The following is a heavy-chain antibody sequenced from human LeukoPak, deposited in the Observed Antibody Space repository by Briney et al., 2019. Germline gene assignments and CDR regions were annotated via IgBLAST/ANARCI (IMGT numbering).Heavy chain of an antibody. D-gene: IGHD1-26*01. J-gene: IGHJ4*02. CDR2: VKSKADGGTT. Sequence: GGSLRLSCAASGFTFSNAWMSWVRQAPGKGLEWVGRVKSKADGGTTDYAAPVEGRFTISRDDSKNTLYLQMNSLKIEDTAVYYCTTWGALIMFHFDYWGQGTLVTVSS. CDR1: GFTFSNAW. CDR3: TTWGALIMFHFDY. V-gene: IGHV3-15*01.